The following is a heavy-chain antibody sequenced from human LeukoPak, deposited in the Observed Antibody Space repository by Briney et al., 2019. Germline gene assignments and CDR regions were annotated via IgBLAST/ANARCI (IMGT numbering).Heavy chain of an antibody. D-gene: IGHD3-10*01. CDR2: ISSSGSTI. V-gene: IGHV3-11*01. J-gene: IGHJ4*02. CDR1: GFTFSDYY. CDR3: ASGNYYGSGSYYGVGAYFDY. Sequence: PGGSLRLSCAASGFTFSDYYMSWIRQAPGKGLEWVSYISSSGSTIYYADSVKGRFTISRDNAKNSLYLQMNSLGAEDTAVYYCASGNYYGSGSYYGVGAYFDYWGQGTLVTVSS.